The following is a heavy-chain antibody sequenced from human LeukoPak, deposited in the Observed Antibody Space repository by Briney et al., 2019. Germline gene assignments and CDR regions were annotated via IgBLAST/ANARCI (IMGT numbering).Heavy chain of an antibody. CDR3: ARHCSSTSCAGDFDY. CDR2: ISAYSGNT. Sequence: GASVKVSCKASGYTFTSYGISWVRQAPGQGLEWMGWISAYSGNTNYAQKLQGRVTMTTDTSTSTAYMELRSLRSDDTAVYYCARHCSSTSCAGDFDYWGQGTLVTVSS. J-gene: IGHJ4*02. CDR1: GYTFTSYG. V-gene: IGHV1-18*01. D-gene: IGHD2-2*01.